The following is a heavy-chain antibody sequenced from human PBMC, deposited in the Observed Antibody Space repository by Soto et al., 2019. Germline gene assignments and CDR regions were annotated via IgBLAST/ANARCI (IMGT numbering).Heavy chain of an antibody. Sequence: VKVSCKAPEYTFSNYAVHLVRQPPGQGLEWMGWINAYDGNTRYSQKLQDRVTITRDTPANTGYMELSSLTSEDTAVYFCDRGDVSGYWPFDCWGQGTPVTVSS. CDR1: EYTFSNYA. CDR2: INAYDGNT. D-gene: IGHD3-22*01. CDR3: DRGDVSGYWPFDC. J-gene: IGHJ4*02. V-gene: IGHV1-3*01.